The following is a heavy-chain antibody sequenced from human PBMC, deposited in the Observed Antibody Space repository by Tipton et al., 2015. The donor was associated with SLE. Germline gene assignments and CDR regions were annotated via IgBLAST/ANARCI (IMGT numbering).Heavy chain of an antibody. V-gene: IGHV1-8*02. CDR1: GYTFTNFD. CDR3: ARSGCTFGVCYTRYYYYMDL. Sequence: QVQLVQSGAEVKKPGASVKVSCKASGYTFTNFDIIWVRQATGQGLEWMGWMNPDSGDRGYAKKFLGRVTMTRSTSISTAYLELNSLRSEDSAVYFCARSGCTFGVCYTRYYYYMDLWGAGTTVTVSS. D-gene: IGHD2-8*01. J-gene: IGHJ6*03. CDR2: MNPDSGDR.